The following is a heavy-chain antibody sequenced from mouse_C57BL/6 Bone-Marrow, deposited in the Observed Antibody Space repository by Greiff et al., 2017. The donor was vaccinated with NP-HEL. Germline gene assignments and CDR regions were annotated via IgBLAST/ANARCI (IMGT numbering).Heavy chain of an antibody. D-gene: IGHD3-2*02. CDR1: GYSFTGYY. J-gene: IGHJ3*01. Sequence: VQLQQSVPELVKPGASVKISCKASGYSFTGYYMNWVKQSPEKSLEWIGEINPSTGGTTYNQKFKAKATLTVDKYSSTAYMQLKSLTSEDSAVYYCARADSSGYVTSWGQGTLVTVSA. CDR2: INPSTGGT. CDR3: ARADSSGYVTS. V-gene: IGHV1-42*01.